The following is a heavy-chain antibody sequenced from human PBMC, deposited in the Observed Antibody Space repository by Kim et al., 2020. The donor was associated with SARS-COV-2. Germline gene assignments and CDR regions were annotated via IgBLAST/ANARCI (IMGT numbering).Heavy chain of an antibody. J-gene: IGHJ6*02. Sequence: CSPSFQGHVTISADKSISTAYLQWSSLKASDTAMYYCARRPYSSSSGMDVWGQGTTVTVSS. CDR3: ARRPYSSSSGMDV. D-gene: IGHD6-6*01. V-gene: IGHV5-10-1*01.